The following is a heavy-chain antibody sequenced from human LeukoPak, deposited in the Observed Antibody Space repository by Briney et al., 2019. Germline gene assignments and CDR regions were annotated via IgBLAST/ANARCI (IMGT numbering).Heavy chain of an antibody. V-gene: IGHV1-2*02. CDR3: ARDRQDY. CDR1: GYTFTGYY. Sequence: ASVKVSCKASGYTFTGYYMHWVRQAPGPGLEWMGWINPKSGKTNYAQKFQGRVAVTRDTSINTAYMDLSGLTSDDTAVYYCARDRQDYWGQGTLVTVSS. J-gene: IGHJ4*02. CDR2: INPKSGKT.